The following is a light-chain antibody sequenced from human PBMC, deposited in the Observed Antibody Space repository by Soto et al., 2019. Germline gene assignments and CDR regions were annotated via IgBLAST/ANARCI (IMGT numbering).Light chain of an antibody. CDR1: QGISSY. CDR2: AAS. V-gene: IGKV1-9*01. J-gene: IGKJ4*01. Sequence: DIQLTQSRSFLSASVGYRFTITCRASQGISSYLAWYQQKPGKAPKLLIYAASTLQSGVPSRFSGSGSGTEFTLTISSLQTEDFATYYCQQLNSYPSLTFGGGTKVDI. CDR3: QQLNSYPSLT.